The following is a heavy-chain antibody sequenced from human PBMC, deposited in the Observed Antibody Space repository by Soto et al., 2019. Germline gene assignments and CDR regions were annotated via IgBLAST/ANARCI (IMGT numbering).Heavy chain of an antibody. CDR2: IDHSGST. CDR1: GGSVSSGGHY. D-gene: IGHD3-9*01. V-gene: IGHV4-39*01. Sequence: QLQLKESGPGLVKPSATLSLTCTVSGGSVSSGGHYWGWIRQPPGKSLEWLGSIDHSGSTYDNPTLKSRGTMSVDSSKNQLSLRLSSVSAADTAVYFCARRGFDWLLNAFDVWGQGTVVTVAS. J-gene: IGHJ3*01. CDR3: ARRGFDWLLNAFDV.